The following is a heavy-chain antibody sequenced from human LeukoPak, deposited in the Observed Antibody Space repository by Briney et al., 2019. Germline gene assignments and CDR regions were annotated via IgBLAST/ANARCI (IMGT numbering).Heavy chain of an antibody. J-gene: IGHJ6*03. D-gene: IGHD3-3*01. Sequence: PSETLSLTCTVSGGSISSYYWSWIRQPAGKGLEWIGRIYTSGSTNYNPSLKSRVTMSVDTSKNQFSLKLSSVTAADTAVYYCARAPFWSGLSHYYMDVWGKGTTVTVSS. V-gene: IGHV4-4*07. CDR1: GGSISSYY. CDR3: ARAPFWSGLSHYYMDV. CDR2: IYTSGST.